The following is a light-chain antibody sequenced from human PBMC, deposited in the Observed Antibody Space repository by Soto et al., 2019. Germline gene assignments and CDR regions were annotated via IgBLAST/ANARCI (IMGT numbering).Light chain of an antibody. Sequence: EIVMTPSPDTLSVSPGERATLSGRASQSVSSKLVWYQQKPGQGPRLLIYGASTRATGIPARFSGSGSGTEFTLTISSLQSEDFAVYYCQQYNDWPQTFGQGTKVDIK. CDR2: GAS. CDR3: QQYNDWPQT. CDR1: QSVSSK. J-gene: IGKJ1*01. V-gene: IGKV3-15*01.